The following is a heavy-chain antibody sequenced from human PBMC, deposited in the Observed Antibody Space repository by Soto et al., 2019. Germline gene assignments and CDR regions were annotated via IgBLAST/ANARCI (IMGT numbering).Heavy chain of an antibody. CDR3: AHRRGGYNWDDAHFDY. D-gene: IGHD1-20*01. CDR2: IYWDDDK. V-gene: IGHV2-5*02. CDR1: GFSLTTTGVG. Sequence: QITLKESGPPLVKPTQALALTCSFSGFSLTTTGVGVGWVRQPPGKALEWLALIYWDDDKRYSPSLKSRLSITKDTSRNQVVLTVTNIDPVDTATYYCAHRRGGYNWDDAHFDYWGQGTLVTVSS. J-gene: IGHJ4*02.